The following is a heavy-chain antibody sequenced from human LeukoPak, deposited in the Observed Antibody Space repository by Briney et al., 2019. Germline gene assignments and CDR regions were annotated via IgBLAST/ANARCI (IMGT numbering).Heavy chain of an antibody. Sequence: SETLSLTCAVYGGSFSGYYWSWIRQPPGKGLEWIGEINHSGSTNYNPSLKSRVTISVDTSKNQFSLKLSSATAADTAVYYCARGQSSVVVTAGFDYWGQGTLVTVSS. CDR3: ARGQSSVVVTAGFDY. CDR1: GGSFSGYY. CDR2: INHSGST. J-gene: IGHJ4*02. V-gene: IGHV4-34*01. D-gene: IGHD2-21*02.